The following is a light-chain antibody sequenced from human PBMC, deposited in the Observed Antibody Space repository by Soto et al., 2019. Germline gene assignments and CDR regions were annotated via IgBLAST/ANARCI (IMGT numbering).Light chain of an antibody. Sequence: QSVLTQPASVSGSPGQSITISCTGTSSDVGGYNYVSWYQQHPGKAPKLMIYDVSNRPSGVSNRFSGSKSGNTASLTISGLQAEDEDDYYCSSYTSSGTLVVFGGGTKVTVL. CDR1: SSDVGGYNY. CDR2: DVS. J-gene: IGLJ2*01. CDR3: SSYTSSGTLVV. V-gene: IGLV2-14*01.